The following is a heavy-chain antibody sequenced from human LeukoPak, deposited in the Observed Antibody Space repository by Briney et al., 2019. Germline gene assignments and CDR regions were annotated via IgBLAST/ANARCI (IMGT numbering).Heavy chain of an antibody. D-gene: IGHD2-21*02. V-gene: IGHV3-33*08. CDR3: HIVVVTAIGVPFDI. CDR1: GFTFSNYG. CDR2: IWYDGSNK. J-gene: IGHJ3*02. Sequence: GRSLRLSCAASGFTFSNYGMHWVRQAPGKGLEWVAVIWYDGSNKYYADSVKGRFTISRDNSKNTLYLQMNDLRAEDTAVYYCHIVVVTAIGVPFDIWGQGTMVTVSP.